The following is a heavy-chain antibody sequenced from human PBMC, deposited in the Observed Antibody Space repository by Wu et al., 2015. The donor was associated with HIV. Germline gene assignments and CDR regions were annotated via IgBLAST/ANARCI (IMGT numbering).Heavy chain of an antibody. Sequence: QVQLVQSGAEVKKPGSSVKVSCKASGGTFSRHAISWVRQAPGQGLEWMGRITPDSGNTDSAQKFQDRVTITRDTSMSTVYMELSSLRSEDTAVYYCATLNHATSMGSDPFDIWGQGTMVTVSS. CDR1: GGTFSRHA. V-gene: IGHV1-69*04. J-gene: IGHJ3*02. D-gene: IGHD2-15*01. CDR3: ATLNHATSMGSDPFDI. CDR2: ITPDSGNT.